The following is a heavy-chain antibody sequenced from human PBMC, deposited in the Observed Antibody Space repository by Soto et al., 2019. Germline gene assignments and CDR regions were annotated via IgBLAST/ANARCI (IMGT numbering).Heavy chain of an antibody. CDR1: GFTFTTFD. CDR2: VRGRDGST. Sequence: EVQLLESGGGLVQPGASLRLSCAASGFTFTTFDMSWARQAPGKGLEWVSGVRGRDGSTSYADSLKVRFTISKDSSKNTLNLKMSSLRPEDTALYYCAKGAWLDYWGQGTLVTVS. CDR3: AKGAWLDY. J-gene: IGHJ4*02. V-gene: IGHV3-23*01. D-gene: IGHD5-12*01.